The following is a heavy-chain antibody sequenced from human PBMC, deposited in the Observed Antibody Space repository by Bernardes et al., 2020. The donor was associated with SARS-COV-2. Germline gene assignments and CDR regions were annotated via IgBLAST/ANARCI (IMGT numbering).Heavy chain of an antibody. CDR1: GFTFSSYW. CDR3: ASVRESLYYFDY. V-gene: IGHV3-74*01. Sequence: GSLRLSCAASGFTFSSYWMHWVRQAPGKGLMWVSRINSDGSSTNYADSVKGRFTISRDNAKNTLYLQMNSLRAEDTAVYYCASVRESLYYFDYWGQGTLVTVSS. J-gene: IGHJ4*02. CDR2: INSDGSST. D-gene: IGHD1-26*01.